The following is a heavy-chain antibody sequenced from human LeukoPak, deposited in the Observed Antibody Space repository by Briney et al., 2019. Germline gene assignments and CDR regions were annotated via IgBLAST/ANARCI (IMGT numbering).Heavy chain of an antibody. CDR2: IKQDGSEK. D-gene: IGHD3-9*01. V-gene: IGHV3-7*03. J-gene: IGHJ4*02. CDR3: ARVPAPIQYYDILTGYSVPPDY. CDR1: GFTFSSHW. Sequence: PGGSLRLSCAASGFTFSSHWMSWVRQAPGKGLEWVANIKQDGSEKYYVDSVKGRFTISRDNAKNSLYLQMNSLRAEDTAVYYCARVPAPIQYYDILTGYSVPPDYWGQGTLVTVSS.